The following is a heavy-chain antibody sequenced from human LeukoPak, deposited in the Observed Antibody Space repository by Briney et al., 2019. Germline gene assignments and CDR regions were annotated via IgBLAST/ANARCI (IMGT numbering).Heavy chain of an antibody. CDR1: GYTFTNYD. CDR2: LNPNNGNK. J-gene: IGHJ5*02. CDR3: ARGNIASAGLSWFDP. Sequence: ASVKVSCKASGYTFTNYDINWVRQASGQGLEWMGWLNPNNGNKGYAQKFQGRVTITRDTSTSTAYIELSSLRSEDTAVYYCARGNIASAGLSWFDPWGRGTLVTVSS. V-gene: IGHV1-8*02. D-gene: IGHD6-13*01.